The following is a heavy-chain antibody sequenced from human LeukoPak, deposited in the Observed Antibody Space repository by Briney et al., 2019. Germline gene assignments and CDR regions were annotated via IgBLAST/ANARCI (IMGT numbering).Heavy chain of an antibody. Sequence: GGSLRLSCAASGVTFSSYAMSWVRQAPGKGLEWVSAISGSGGSTYYADSVKGRFTISRDNSKNTLHLQMNSLRAEDTAVYYCAKDRSSGWYYYFDYWGQGTLVTVSS. CDR3: AKDRSSGWYYYFDY. CDR1: GVTFSSYA. V-gene: IGHV3-23*01. J-gene: IGHJ4*02. D-gene: IGHD6-19*01. CDR2: ISGSGGST.